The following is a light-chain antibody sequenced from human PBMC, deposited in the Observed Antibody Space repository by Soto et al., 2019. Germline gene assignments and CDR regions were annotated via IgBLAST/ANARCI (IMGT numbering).Light chain of an antibody. J-gene: IGKJ1*01. V-gene: IGKV1-39*01. CDR2: GAS. CDR3: EQSYSTRWT. Sequence: DIQMTQSPSSLSASVGDRVTITCRASQTISHYLNWYQQKPGKAPKLLIYGASSLQSGVPSRFSGSGSGTDFTLIISSLQPEDFATYYCEQSYSTRWTFGQGTKLEIK. CDR1: QTISHY.